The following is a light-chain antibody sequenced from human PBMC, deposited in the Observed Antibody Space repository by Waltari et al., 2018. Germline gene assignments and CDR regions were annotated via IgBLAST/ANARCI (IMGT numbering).Light chain of an antibody. CDR2: EVS. CDR3: CSYAGSSILYV. V-gene: IGLV2-23*02. Sequence: ERPGEALIIVMDEVSERPSGVFTRFSASKSGNTASLTISGLQAEDEAAYYCCSYAGSSILYVCGTGTRVTVL. J-gene: IGLJ1*01.